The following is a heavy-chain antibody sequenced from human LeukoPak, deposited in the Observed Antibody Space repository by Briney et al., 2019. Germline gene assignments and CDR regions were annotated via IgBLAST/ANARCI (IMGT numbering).Heavy chain of an antibody. Sequence: NPSETLSLTCAVYGGSFSGYYWSWIRQPPGKGLEWIGYIYYSGSTNYNPSLKSRVTISVDTSKNQFSLKLSSVTAADTAVYYCARWYYYDSSGYFDYWGQGTLVTVSS. CDR2: IYYSGST. J-gene: IGHJ4*02. D-gene: IGHD3-22*01. CDR3: ARWYYYDSSGYFDY. CDR1: GGSFSGYY. V-gene: IGHV4-59*01.